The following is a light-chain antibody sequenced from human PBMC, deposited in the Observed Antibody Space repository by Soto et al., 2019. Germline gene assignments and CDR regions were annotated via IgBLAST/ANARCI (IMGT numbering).Light chain of an antibody. J-gene: IGKJ4*01. V-gene: IGKV4-1*01. CDR3: KQYYTSPLA. CDR2: WGS. CDR1: QSVLYSSNNADY. Sequence: DIVMTQSPDSLAVSLGERATINCKSSQSVLYSSNNADYVAWFQQKPGQPPQLLLYWGSTRQDGVPDRFSGSGSGTDFTLNTSSLQAEDVAVYYCKQYYTSPLAFGGWTKVEIK.